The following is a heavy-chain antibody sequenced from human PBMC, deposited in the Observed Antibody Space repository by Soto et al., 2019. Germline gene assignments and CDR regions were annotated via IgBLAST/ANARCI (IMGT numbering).Heavy chain of an antibody. J-gene: IGHJ4*02. D-gene: IGHD3-22*01. CDR2: ISGSGGST. CDR1: GFTFSSYA. Sequence: GGSLRLSCAASGFTFSSYAMSWVRQAPGKGLEWVSAISGSGGSTYYADSVKGRFTISRDNSKNTLYLQMNSLRAEDTAVYYCAKDPVYDSSGYYYYFDYWGQGTLVTVSS. CDR3: AKDPVYDSSGYYYYFDY. V-gene: IGHV3-23*01.